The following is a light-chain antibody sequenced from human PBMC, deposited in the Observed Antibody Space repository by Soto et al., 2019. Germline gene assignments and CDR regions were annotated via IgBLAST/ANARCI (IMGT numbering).Light chain of an antibody. J-gene: IGLJ2*01. Sequence: QSALTQPASVSGSPGQSITISCTGTSSDVGTYTYVSWYQQHPGKAPKLMIYDVSNRPSGVSNRFSGSKSGNTASLTISGLQAEDEADYYCTSYTSSSTLEIGGGTKLTVL. CDR3: TSYTSSSTLE. CDR1: SSDVGTYTY. V-gene: IGLV2-14*03. CDR2: DVS.